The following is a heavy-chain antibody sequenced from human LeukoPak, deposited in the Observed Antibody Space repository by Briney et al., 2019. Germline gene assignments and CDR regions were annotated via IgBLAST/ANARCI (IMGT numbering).Heavy chain of an antibody. D-gene: IGHD2-15*01. Sequence: PSETLSLTCAVYGGSFSGYYWSWIRQPPGKGLEWIGEINHSGSTNYNPSLKSRVTISVDTSKNQFSLMLSSVTAADTAVYYCAREDDAYYYYGMDVWGQGTTVTVSS. CDR1: GGSFSGYY. J-gene: IGHJ6*02. V-gene: IGHV4-34*01. CDR3: AREDDAYYYYGMDV. CDR2: INHSGST.